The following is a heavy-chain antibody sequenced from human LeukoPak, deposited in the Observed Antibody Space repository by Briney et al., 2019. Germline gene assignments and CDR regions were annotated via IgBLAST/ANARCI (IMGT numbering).Heavy chain of an antibody. V-gene: IGHV3-15*01. D-gene: IGHD6-13*01. Sequence: GGSLRLSCAASGFTFSNAWVSWVRQTPGKGLEWVGRIKSKTDGGTTDYAAPVKGRFTISRDDSKNTVYLQMNSLKTEDTAVYYCTTVTYSSSWYRDYGDYYYMDVWGKGTTVTVSS. J-gene: IGHJ6*03. CDR1: GFTFSNAW. CDR3: TTVTYSSSWYRDYGDYYYMDV. CDR2: IKSKTDGGTT.